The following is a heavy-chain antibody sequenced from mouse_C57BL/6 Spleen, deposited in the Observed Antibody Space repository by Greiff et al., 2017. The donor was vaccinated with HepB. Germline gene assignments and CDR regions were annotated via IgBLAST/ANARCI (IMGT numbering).Heavy chain of an antibody. J-gene: IGHJ2*01. Sequence: VQLQQSGAELVKPGASVKMSCKASGYTFTSYWITWVKQRPGQGLEWIGDIYPGSGSTNYNEKFKSKATLTVDTSSSTTYMQLSSLTSEDSAVYYCARGDSNYGGVFDYWGQGTTLTVSS. V-gene: IGHV1-55*01. CDR2: IYPGSGST. CDR1: GYTFTSYW. D-gene: IGHD2-5*01. CDR3: ARGDSNYGGVFDY.